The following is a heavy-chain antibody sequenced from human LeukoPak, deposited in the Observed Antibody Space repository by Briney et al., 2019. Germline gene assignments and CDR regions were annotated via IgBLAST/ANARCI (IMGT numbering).Heavy chain of an antibody. CDR2: ISSSSSTI. D-gene: IGHD2-15*01. Sequence: GGSLRLSCAASGFTFSSYSMNWVRQAPGKGLEWVSYISSSSSTIYYADSVKGRFTISRDNSKNTLYLQMNSLRAEDTAVYYCASGTEDSVAATLNYYGMDVWGQGTTVTVSS. CDR3: ASGTEDSVAATLNYYGMDV. J-gene: IGHJ6*02. V-gene: IGHV3-48*01. CDR1: GFTFSSYS.